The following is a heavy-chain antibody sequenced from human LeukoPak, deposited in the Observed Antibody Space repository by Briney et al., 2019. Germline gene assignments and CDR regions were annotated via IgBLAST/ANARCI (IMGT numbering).Heavy chain of an antibody. J-gene: IGHJ4*02. Sequence: GASVKVSCKASGYTFTSYGISWVRQAPGQGLEWMGWISAYNGNTNYAQKLQGRVTMTTDTSTSTAYMELRSLRSDDTAVYYCARSDTPFELELRSGVDYWGQGTLVTVSS. CDR1: GYTFTSYG. D-gene: IGHD1-7*01. CDR3: ARSDTPFELELRSGVDY. CDR2: ISAYNGNT. V-gene: IGHV1-18*01.